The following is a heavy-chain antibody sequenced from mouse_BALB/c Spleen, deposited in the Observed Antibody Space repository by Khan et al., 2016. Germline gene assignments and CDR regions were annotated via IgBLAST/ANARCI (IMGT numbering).Heavy chain of an antibody. CDR3: ARFYYGSGMDY. CDR2: INTYTGEP. J-gene: IGHJ4*01. V-gene: IGHV9-3-1*01. CDR1: GYTFTNFG. D-gene: IGHD1-2*01. Sequence: QSQLVQSGPELKKPGETVKISCKASGYTFTNFGMIWVKQAPGKDLKWMGWINTYTGEPTYADDFKGRFAFSLETSASTAYLQIINLKNEDTATYFCARFYYGSGMDYWGQGTSVTVSS.